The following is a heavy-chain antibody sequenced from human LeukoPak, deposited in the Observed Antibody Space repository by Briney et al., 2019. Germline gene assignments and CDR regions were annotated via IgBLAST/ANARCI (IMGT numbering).Heavy chain of an antibody. CDR1: GGSIINHY. CDR3: ARDVRYASGWSTPES. CDR2: IYSSGSA. D-gene: IGHD6-19*01. V-gene: IGHV4-4*07. J-gene: IGHJ5*02. Sequence: SETLSLTGTVSGGSIINHYWSWIRQPAGKGLEWIGRIYSSGSANYSPSLKSRVSMSIDMSNNHFSLNLTSVTAADTALYFCARDVRYASGWSTPESWGQGTLVTVSS.